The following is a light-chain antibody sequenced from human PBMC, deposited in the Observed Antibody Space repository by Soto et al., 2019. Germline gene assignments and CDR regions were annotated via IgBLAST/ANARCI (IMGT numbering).Light chain of an antibody. CDR1: QGISSW. Sequence: DIQMTQSPSSLSASVGDRVTITCRASQGISSWLLWYQQKPEKAPKSLIYAASILRSGVPSRFSGSGSGTEFTLTISNLQPEDSATYYCQQYGAYPVTFGQGTRLEIK. J-gene: IGKJ5*01. CDR3: QQYGAYPVT. V-gene: IGKV1D-16*01. CDR2: AAS.